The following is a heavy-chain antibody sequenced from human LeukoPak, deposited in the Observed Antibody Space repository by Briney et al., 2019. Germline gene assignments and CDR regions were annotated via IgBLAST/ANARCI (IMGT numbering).Heavy chain of an antibody. CDR1: GFTFSSYG. Sequence: GGSLRLSCAASGFTFSSYGMHWVRQAPGKGLEWVAVIWYDGSNKYYADFVKGRFTISRDNSKNTLYLQMNSLRAEDTAVYYCARGYSYVSPWGQGTLVTVSS. D-gene: IGHD5-18*01. CDR2: IWYDGSNK. V-gene: IGHV3-33*01. CDR3: ARGYSYVSP. J-gene: IGHJ5*02.